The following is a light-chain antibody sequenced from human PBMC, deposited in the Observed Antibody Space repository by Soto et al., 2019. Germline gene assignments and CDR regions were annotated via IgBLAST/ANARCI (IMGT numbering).Light chain of an antibody. CDR3: QQYGSSPRYT. CDR1: QSISSY. Sequence: DIQMTQSPSSLSASVGDRVTITCRASQSISSYLNWYQQKPGKAPKLLIYAASSLQSGVPSRFSGSGSGTDFTLTISRLEPEDFAVYYCQQYGSSPRYTFGQGTKLEIK. CDR2: AAS. J-gene: IGKJ2*01. V-gene: IGKV1-39*01.